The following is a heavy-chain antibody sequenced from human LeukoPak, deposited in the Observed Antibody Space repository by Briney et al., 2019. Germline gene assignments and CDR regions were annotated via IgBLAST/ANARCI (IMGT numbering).Heavy chain of an antibody. D-gene: IGHD1-7*01. CDR3: ARDHSNWNYAPDF. CDR2: ISASNGNT. CDR1: GYTFTRYG. Sequence: ASVRVSCKASGYTFTRYGISWVRQAPGQGLQWLGWISASNGNTNYAQKFRDRVTMSTDTSAGTAYLDVRSLTSDDTAVYYCARDHSNWNYAPDFWGQGTLVIVSS. V-gene: IGHV1-18*01. J-gene: IGHJ4*02.